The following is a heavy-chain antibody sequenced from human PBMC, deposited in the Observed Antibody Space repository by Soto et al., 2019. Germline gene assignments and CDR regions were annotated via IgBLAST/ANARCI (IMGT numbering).Heavy chain of an antibody. CDR3: AREIGGQGSY. Sequence: EVQLVESGGGLVQPGGYLRLSCAGSGFSISNYWMSWVRQAPGKGLEWVANINQDGSQKYYVDSVKGRFTISGDTAKNSVFLQMNSLRAEDTAVYYCAREIGGQGSYWGQGTLVTVSS. J-gene: IGHJ4*02. V-gene: IGHV3-7*01. D-gene: IGHD3-16*01. CDR1: GFSISNYW. CDR2: INQDGSQK.